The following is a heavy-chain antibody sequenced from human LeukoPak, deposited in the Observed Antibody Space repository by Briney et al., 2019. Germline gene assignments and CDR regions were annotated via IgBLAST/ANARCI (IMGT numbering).Heavy chain of an antibody. D-gene: IGHD2-15*01. CDR2: ISYDGSNK. CDR3: ARVPSWYCSGGSCYHFQH. CDR1: GFTFSSYA. J-gene: IGHJ1*01. V-gene: IGHV3-30-3*01. Sequence: GGSLRLSCAASGFTFSSYAMHWVRQAPGKGLEWVAFISYDGSNKYYADSVKGRFTISRDNSKNTPYLQMNSLRTEDTAVYYCARVPSWYCSGGSCYHFQHWGQGTLVTVSP.